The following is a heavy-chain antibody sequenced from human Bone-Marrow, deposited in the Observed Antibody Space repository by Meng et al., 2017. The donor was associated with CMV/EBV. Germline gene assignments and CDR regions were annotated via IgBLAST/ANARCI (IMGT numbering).Heavy chain of an antibody. V-gene: IGHV3-30*02. CDR1: GFTFSSYG. D-gene: IGHD4-11*01. CDR2: IRYDGSNK. CDR3: AKGDYTFDY. J-gene: IGHJ4*02. Sequence: QVQLVEAGEGVVQPGGSLRLSCAASGFTFSSYGMHGVRQAPGKGLEWVAFIRYDGSNKYYADSVKGRFTISRDNSKNTLYLQMNSLRAEDTAVYYCAKGDYTFDYWGQGTLVTVSS.